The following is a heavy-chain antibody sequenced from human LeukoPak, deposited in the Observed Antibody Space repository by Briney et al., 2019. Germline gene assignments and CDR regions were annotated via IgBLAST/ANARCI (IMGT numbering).Heavy chain of an antibody. CDR1: GFTFSSYA. D-gene: IGHD5-12*01. CDR3: AKDSPESGYPTGFDY. J-gene: IGHJ4*02. V-gene: IGHV3-23*01. Sequence: PGGSLRLSCAASGFTFSSYAMSSVRQAPGKGLEWVSAISGSGGSTYYADSVKGRFTISRDNSKNTLYLQMNSLRAEATAVYYCAKDSPESGYPTGFDYWGQGTRVSVSS. CDR2: ISGSGGST.